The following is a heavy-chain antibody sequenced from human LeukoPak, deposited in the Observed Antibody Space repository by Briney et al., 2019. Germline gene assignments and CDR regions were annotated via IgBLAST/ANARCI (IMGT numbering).Heavy chain of an antibody. V-gene: IGHV3-7*01. J-gene: IGHJ4*02. CDR3: ARVFGAGYSDY. Sequence: GGSLRLSCAVSGFTFNIYWMTWVRQAPGKGLEWVASIKQDGSEKYYVDSVKGRVTISRDNAKNSLYLQMNSLRAEDTAVYYCARVFGAGYSDYWGQGTLVTVSS. D-gene: IGHD4/OR15-4a*01. CDR1: GFTFNIYW. CDR2: IKQDGSEK.